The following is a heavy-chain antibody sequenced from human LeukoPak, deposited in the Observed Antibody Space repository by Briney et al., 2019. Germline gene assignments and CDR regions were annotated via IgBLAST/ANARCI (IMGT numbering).Heavy chain of an antibody. D-gene: IGHD6-13*01. J-gene: IGHJ4*02. CDR3: ARDQIASAGPNDY. Sequence: SQTLSLTCAISGDSVSSNNAAWNWIRQSPPRGLEWLGRTYYRSKWYNDYAVSVKSRITINPDTSKNQFSLQLNSVTPEDTAVYFCARDQIASAGPNDYWGQGTLVTVSS. CDR1: GDSVSSNNAA. CDR2: TYYRSKWYN. V-gene: IGHV6-1*01.